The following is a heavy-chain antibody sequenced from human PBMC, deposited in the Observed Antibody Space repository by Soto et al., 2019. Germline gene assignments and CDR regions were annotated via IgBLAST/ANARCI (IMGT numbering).Heavy chain of an antibody. D-gene: IGHD3-3*01. J-gene: IGHJ6*02. CDR1: GYTFTSYA. CDR3: ARSTTIFGVVIMRPYYYGMDV. V-gene: IGHV1-3*01. Sequence: GASVKVSCKASGYTFTSYAMHWVSQAPGQRLEWMGWINAGNGNTKCSQKFQGRVTITRDTSASTAYMELSSLRSEDTAVYYCARSTTIFGVVIMRPYYYGMDVWGQGTTVTVSS. CDR2: INAGNGNT.